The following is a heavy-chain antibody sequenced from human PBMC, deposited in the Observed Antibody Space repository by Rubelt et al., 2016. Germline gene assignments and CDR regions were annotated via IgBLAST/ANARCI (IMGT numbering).Heavy chain of an antibody. D-gene: IGHD3-22*01. CDR2: ISAYNGNT. CDR1: GYTFTSYG. CDR3: ASDADYYDSSGYYPY. J-gene: IGHJ4*02. V-gene: IGHV1-18*01. Sequence: QVQLVQSGAEVKKPGASVKVSCKASGYTFTSYGISWVRQAPGQGLEWMGWISAYNGNTNYAQKSQGRVNMTTDTSTSTAYMELRSLRSDDTAVYYCASDADYYDSSGYYPYWGQGTLVTVSS.